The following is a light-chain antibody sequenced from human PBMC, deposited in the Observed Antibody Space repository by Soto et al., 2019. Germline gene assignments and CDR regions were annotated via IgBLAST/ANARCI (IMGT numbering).Light chain of an antibody. CDR2: RNT. CDR3: QSYDTSLSGHVI. V-gene: IGLV1-40*01. CDR1: SSNIGAGYH. J-gene: IGLJ2*01. Sequence: QAVVTQPPSVSGAPGQRVTISCTGSSSNIGAGYHVHWYQHLPGTAPKLLIYRNTNRPSGVPDRFSASKSGTSASLAISGLQAEDEADYFCQSYDTSLSGHVIFGGGTKLTVL.